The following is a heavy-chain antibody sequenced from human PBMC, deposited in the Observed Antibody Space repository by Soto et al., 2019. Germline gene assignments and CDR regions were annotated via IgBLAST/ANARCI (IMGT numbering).Heavy chain of an antibody. CDR1: GGSISSYY. CDR2: IYYSGST. V-gene: IGHV4-59*01. CDR3: ARARSVVVPAAQYNWFDP. Sequence: PSETLSLTCTVSGGSISSYYWSWIRQPPGKGLEWIGYIYYSGSTNYNPSLKSRVTISVDTSKNQFSLKLSSVTAADTAVYYCARARSVVVPAAQYNWFDPWGQGTLVTVSS. D-gene: IGHD2-2*01. J-gene: IGHJ5*02.